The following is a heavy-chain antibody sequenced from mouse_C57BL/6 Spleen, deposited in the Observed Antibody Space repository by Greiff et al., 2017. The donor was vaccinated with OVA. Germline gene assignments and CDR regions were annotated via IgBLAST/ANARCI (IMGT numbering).Heavy chain of an antibody. D-gene: IGHD1-1*01. J-gene: IGHJ1*03. V-gene: IGHV1-52*01. CDR1: GYTFTSYW. CDR2: IDPSDSET. CDR3: ARFNYGSSYGYFDV. Sequence: VQLQQPGAELVRPGSSVKLSCKASGYTFTSYWMHWVKQRPIQGLEWIGNIDPSDSETHYNQKFKDKATLTADKSSSTAYLQLSSLTSEDSAVYYCARFNYGSSYGYFDVWGTGTTVTVSS.